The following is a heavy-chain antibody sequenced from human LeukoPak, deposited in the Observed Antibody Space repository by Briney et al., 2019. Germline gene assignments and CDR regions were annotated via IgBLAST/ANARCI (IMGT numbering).Heavy chain of an antibody. CDR3: ARDSAYGSGSYTFDY. Sequence: GRSLRLSCAASGFTFSTYSMNWVRQAPGNGLEWVSFIRDGSSSIYYADSVKGRFTISRDNAESSLYLQMHSLRDEDTAVYYCARDSAYGSGSYTFDYWGQGTLVTVSS. J-gene: IGHJ4*02. D-gene: IGHD3-10*01. CDR2: IRDGSSSI. CDR1: GFTFSTYS. V-gene: IGHV3-48*02.